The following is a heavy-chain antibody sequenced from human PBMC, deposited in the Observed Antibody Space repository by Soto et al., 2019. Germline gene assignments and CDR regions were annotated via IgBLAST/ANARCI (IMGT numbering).Heavy chain of an antibody. CDR2: ISSTSRTI. CDR3: ARADPWCRNNYYYGMDV. D-gene: IGHD2-8*02. J-gene: IGHJ6*02. V-gene: IGHV3-48*02. CDR1: GFTFSSYN. Sequence: EVQLVESGGGLVQPGGSLRLSCAASGFTFSSYNMNWVRQSPGKGLEWISYISSTSRTIYYADSVTGRFTISRHNAKNSLYLEITGLRDDDTAVYYCARADPWCRNNYYYGMDVWGQGTTVTVSS.